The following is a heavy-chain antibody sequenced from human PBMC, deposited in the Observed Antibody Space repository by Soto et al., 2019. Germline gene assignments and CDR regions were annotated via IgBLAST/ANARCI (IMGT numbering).Heavy chain of an antibody. CDR1: DDSINSDKYY. D-gene: IGHD3-9*01. CDR3: ARLEGLATISYYFDF. J-gene: IGHJ4*02. V-gene: IGHV4-39*01. Sequence: QLQLQESGPGLVKPSETLSLTCSVSDDSINSDKYYWGWIRQPPGKGLEWIGSIYYRGNAYYNPFLQTRVTISQDKSRSQFSLKLTSVTAADSAVYFCARLEGLATISYYFDFWGPGALVTVSS. CDR2: IYYRGNA.